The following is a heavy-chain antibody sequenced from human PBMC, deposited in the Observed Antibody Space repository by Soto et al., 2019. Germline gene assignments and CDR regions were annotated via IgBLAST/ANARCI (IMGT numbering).Heavy chain of an antibody. V-gene: IGHV4-39*01. CDR3: ANIVVVPAAMRYYYYYYGMDV. CDR1: GGSISSSSYY. CDR2: IYYSGST. Sequence: QLQLQESGPGLVKPSETLSLTCTVSGGSISSSSYYWGWIRQPPGKGLEWIGSIYYSGSTYYNPSLKSRVTISVDTSKNQFSLKLSSVTAADTAVYYCANIVVVPAAMRYYYYYYGMDVWGQGTTVTVSS. J-gene: IGHJ6*02. D-gene: IGHD2-2*01.